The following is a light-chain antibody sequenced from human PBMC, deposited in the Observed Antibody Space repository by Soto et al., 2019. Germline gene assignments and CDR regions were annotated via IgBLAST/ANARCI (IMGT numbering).Light chain of an antibody. J-gene: IGKJ4*01. CDR3: QRHSNWPLT. V-gene: IGKV3-11*01. CDR2: DAS. Sequence: EIVLIQSPATLSLSPGERATLSCRASQSVSSNLAWYQQNPGQAPRLLIFDASNRATGIPARFSGSGSGTDFTLTISSLEPEDFAVYYCQRHSNWPLTFGGGTKVDIK. CDR1: QSVSSN.